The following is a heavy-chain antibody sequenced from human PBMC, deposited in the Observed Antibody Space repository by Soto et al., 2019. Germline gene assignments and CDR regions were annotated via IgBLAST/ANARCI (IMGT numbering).Heavy chain of an antibody. V-gene: IGHV3-30*18. CDR3: VKDFPEDIVVVPAVIGTNYYYYGMDV. Sequence: QVQLVESGGGVVQPGRSLRLSCAASGFTFSSYGMHWVRQAPGKGLEWVAVISYDGSNKYYADSVKGRFTISRDNSKNTLYLQMNSLRAEDTAVYYCVKDFPEDIVVVPAVIGTNYYYYGMDVWGQGTTVTVSS. CDR2: ISYDGSNK. J-gene: IGHJ6*02. CDR1: GFTFSSYG. D-gene: IGHD2-2*01.